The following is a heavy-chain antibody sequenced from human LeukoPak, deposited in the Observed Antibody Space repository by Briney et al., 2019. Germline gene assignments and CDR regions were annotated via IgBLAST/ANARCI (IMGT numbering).Heavy chain of an antibody. Sequence: GGSLRLSCAASGFTFSSYSMNWVRQAPGKGLEWVSSISSSSSYIYYADSVKGRFTISRDNAKNSLYLQMNSLRSEDTAVYYCARDLLVVVPAAIPTERIIDYWGQGTLVTVSS. V-gene: IGHV3-21*04. CDR2: ISSSSSYI. J-gene: IGHJ4*02. CDR3: ARDLLVVVPAAIPTERIIDY. D-gene: IGHD2-2*02. CDR1: GFTFSSYS.